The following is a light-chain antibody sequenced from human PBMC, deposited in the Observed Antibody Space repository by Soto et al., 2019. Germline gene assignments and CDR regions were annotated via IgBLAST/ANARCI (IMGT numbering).Light chain of an antibody. Sequence: QSVLTQPPSASGSPGQSVTISCTGTSSDVGGYNYVSWYQQHPGKAPKLMIYEVSKRPSGVPDRFSGSKSGNTAPLTVSGLRAEDEADYYCSSYAGSNNLPFGGGTKLTVL. V-gene: IGLV2-8*01. CDR3: SSYAGSNNLP. J-gene: IGLJ2*01. CDR1: SSDVGGYNY. CDR2: EVS.